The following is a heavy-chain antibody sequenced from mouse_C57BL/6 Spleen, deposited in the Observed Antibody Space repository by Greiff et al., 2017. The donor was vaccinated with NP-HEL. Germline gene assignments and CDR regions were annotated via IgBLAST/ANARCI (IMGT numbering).Heavy chain of an antibody. D-gene: IGHD4-1*01. CDR2: IYPGDGDT. Sequence: VQLVESGPELVKPGASVKISCKASGYAFSSSWMNWVKQRPGKGLEWIGRIYPGDGDTNYNGKFKGKATLTADKSSSTAYMQLRSLTSEDSAVYFCASELGNYFDYWGQGTTLTVSS. CDR1: GYAFSSSW. CDR3: ASELGNYFDY. J-gene: IGHJ2*01. V-gene: IGHV1-82*01.